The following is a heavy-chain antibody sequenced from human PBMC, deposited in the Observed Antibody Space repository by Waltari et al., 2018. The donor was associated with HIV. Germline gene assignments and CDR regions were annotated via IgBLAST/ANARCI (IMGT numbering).Heavy chain of an antibody. V-gene: IGHV3-66*02. Sequence: EVQLVESGGGLVQPGGSLSLSCAASGFTVSSTYMSWVRQAPGKGLEWVSVIYSGGSTYYADSVKGRFTISRDNSKNTLYLQMNSLRAEDTAVYYCAREADSAYYYYGMDVWGQGTTVTVSS. CDR3: AREADSAYYYYGMDV. D-gene: IGHD1-26*01. J-gene: IGHJ6*02. CDR1: GFTVSSTY. CDR2: IYSGGST.